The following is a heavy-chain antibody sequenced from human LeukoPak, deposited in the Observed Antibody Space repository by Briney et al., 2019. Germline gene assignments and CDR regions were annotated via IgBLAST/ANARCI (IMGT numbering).Heavy chain of an antibody. V-gene: IGHV3-7*03. Sequence: PGRSLRLSCATSGFTFSSYRMSWVRQAPGKGLEWVANIKQDGSEKYYVDSVKGRFTISRDNAKNSLYLQMNSLRAEDTAVYYCARGQYCGGDCYPDAFDIWGQGTMVTVSS. J-gene: IGHJ3*02. CDR3: ARGQYCGGDCYPDAFDI. D-gene: IGHD2-21*02. CDR1: GFTFSSYR. CDR2: IKQDGSEK.